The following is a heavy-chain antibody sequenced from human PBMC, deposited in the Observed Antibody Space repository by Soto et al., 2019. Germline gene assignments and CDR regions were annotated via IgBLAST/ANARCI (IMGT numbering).Heavy chain of an antibody. CDR3: ARDRSVPAAPEDAFDI. Sequence: QVQLQELGPGLVKPSQTLSLTCTVSGGSISSGGYYWSWIRQHPGKGLEWIGYISYSGNTYYKPSLKTRVTISLDTSQNHFSLKLTSVTAADASVYYCARDRSVPAAPEDAFDIWGQGTMVTVSS. CDR2: ISYSGNT. V-gene: IGHV4-31*03. D-gene: IGHD2-2*01. CDR1: GGSISSGGYY. J-gene: IGHJ3*02.